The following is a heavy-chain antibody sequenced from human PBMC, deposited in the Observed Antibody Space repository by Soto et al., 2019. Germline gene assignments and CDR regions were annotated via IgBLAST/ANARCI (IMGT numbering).Heavy chain of an antibody. V-gene: IGHV1-2*02. Sequence: ASVKVSCKAPGYTFTGYYMHWVRQAPGQGLEWMGWSNPNGGGTNYAQKFQGRVTMTRDTSISTAYMELSRLRSDDTAVYYCARTRDAAAYYYYYGMDVWGQGTTVTVS. J-gene: IGHJ6*02. CDR3: ARTRDAAAYYYYYGMDV. CDR1: GYTFTGYY. D-gene: IGHD2-2*01. CDR2: SNPNGGGT.